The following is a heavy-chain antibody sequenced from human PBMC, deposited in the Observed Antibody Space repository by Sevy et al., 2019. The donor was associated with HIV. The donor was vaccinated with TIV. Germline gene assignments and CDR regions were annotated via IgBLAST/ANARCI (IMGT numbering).Heavy chain of an antibody. CDR2: IGAAGDT. D-gene: IGHD4-17*01. V-gene: IGHV3-13*01. Sequence: GGSLRLSCEASGFTFSSFDMHWVRQATGKGLEWISTIGAAGDTYYLGSGKGRVTISRENAKNSLDLQMNSLRAGDTALYYCARDLRDGEDIFQYYGMDVWGRGTTVTVSS. CDR1: GFTFSSFD. CDR3: ARDLRDGEDIFQYYGMDV. J-gene: IGHJ6*02.